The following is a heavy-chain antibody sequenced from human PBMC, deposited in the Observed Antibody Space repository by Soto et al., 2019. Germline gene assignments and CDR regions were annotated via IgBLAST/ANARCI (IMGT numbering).Heavy chain of an antibody. CDR1: GFTFTRYY. CDR3: ARDISWDYLGSGGYYHFDY. D-gene: IGHD3-22*01. V-gene: IGHV1-46*01. J-gene: IGHJ4*02. Sequence: GASVKVSCKASGFTFTRYYMHWVRQAPGQGLEWMGIINPTLGSTTYAQKFQDRLTMTWDKSTTTVYMELGSLTSEDTAVYFCARDISWDYLGSGGYYHFDYWGQGTLVTAPQ. CDR2: INPTLGST.